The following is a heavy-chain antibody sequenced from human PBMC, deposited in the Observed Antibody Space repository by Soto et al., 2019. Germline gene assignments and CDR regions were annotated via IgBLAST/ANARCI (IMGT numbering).Heavy chain of an antibody. CDR3: ARYCSGGSCDYGYYFDY. V-gene: IGHV4-39*01. J-gene: IGHJ4*02. Sequence: PSETLSLTCTVSGGSISSSTYYWGWIRQPPGKGLEWIASMYYTGGAYYNPSLKSRVTMSVDTSKNQFSLRMSSVTAADTAVYYCARYCSGGSCDYGYYFDYWGQGTLVTVSS. D-gene: IGHD2-15*01. CDR2: MYYTGGA. CDR1: GGSISSSTYY.